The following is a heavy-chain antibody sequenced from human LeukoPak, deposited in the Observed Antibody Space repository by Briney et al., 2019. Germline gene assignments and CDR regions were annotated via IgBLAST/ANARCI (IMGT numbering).Heavy chain of an antibody. CDR1: GFTFTNAW. J-gene: IGHJ4*02. D-gene: IGHD1-20*01. V-gene: IGHV3-15*07. Sequence: GGSLRLSCAASGFTFTNAWMNWVRQAPGKGLEWVGRIKSKADGETIDYAAPVKGRFTFSRDDSKNMLYLQMNSLKNGDTAVYYCSTLTSRGLSDSWGQGTLVTVSS. CDR3: STLTSRGLSDS. CDR2: IKSKADGETI.